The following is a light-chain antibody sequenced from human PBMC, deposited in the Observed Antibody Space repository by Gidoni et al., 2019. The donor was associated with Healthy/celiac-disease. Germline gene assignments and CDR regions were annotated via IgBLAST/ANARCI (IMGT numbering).Light chain of an antibody. CDR2: AAS. J-gene: IGKJ1*01. V-gene: IGKV1-39*01. Sequence: DIQLPQSPSSLSASVGDRVTITCRARQSISSYLNWYQQKPGNVPKLLIYAASSLQSGVPSRFSGSGSGTDFTLTISSLQPEDFATYYCQQCYSTPRTFGQGTKVEIK. CDR3: QQCYSTPRT. CDR1: QSISSY.